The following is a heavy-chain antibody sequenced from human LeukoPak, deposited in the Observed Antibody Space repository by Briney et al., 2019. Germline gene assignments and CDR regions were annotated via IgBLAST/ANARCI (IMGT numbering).Heavy chain of an antibody. CDR1: GYTSTNYW. D-gene: IGHD3-10*01. CDR3: ASFHISGKSYSGLHY. CDR2: IYPGDSDT. V-gene: IGHV5-51*01. J-gene: IGHJ4*02. Sequence: GESLKISCKGSGYTSTNYWIGWVRQMPGKGLEWMGIIYPGDSDTRYSPSFQGQVTISADKSINTVYLHWNSLKASDTAMYYCASFHISGKSYSGLHYWGQGTLVTVSS.